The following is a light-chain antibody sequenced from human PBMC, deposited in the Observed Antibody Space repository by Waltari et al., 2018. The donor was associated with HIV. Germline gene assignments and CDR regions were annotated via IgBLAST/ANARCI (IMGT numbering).Light chain of an antibody. J-gene: IGKJ4*01. CDR2: LAC. V-gene: IGKV2-28*01. CDR1: QSLHDNNGYNY. CDR3: MQALQNPLT. Sequence: DIVMTQSPLSLPVTPGESASISCRSSQSLHDNNGYNYLGWYVPNPAQSTQRLIYLACKRASGVPEKFSGSGLGTDFTLKISRVGAEDVGVYYCMQALQNPLTCGGGTKVEI.